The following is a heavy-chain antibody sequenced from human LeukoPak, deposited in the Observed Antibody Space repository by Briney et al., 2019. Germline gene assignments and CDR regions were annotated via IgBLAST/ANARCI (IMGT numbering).Heavy chain of an antibody. V-gene: IGHV4-59*01. CDR2: IYYSGTT. J-gene: IGHJ4*02. Sequence: SETLSLTCTVSGGSISSYYWSWIRQPPGKGLEWIGYIYYSGTTNYNPSLKSRVTISVDTSKNQFSLKLSSVTAADAAVYHCARGVYIAAAQYGYWGQGTLVTVSS. D-gene: IGHD6-13*01. CDR3: ARGVYIAAAQYGY. CDR1: GGSISSYY.